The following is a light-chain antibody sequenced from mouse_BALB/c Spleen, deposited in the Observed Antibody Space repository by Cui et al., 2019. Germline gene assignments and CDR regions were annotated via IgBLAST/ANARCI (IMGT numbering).Light chain of an antibody. CDR2: WAS. CDR1: QDVGTT. CDR3: QQYSNYPPSIT. Sequence: DIVMTQSHKFMSTSVGDRVSITCKASQDVGTTVAWYQQKPGQSPKLLIYWASTRHTGVPDRFTGSGSGTDFTLTISNVQSEDLADYFCQQYSNYPPSITFGVGTKLELK. J-gene: IGKJ5*01. V-gene: IGKV6-23*01.